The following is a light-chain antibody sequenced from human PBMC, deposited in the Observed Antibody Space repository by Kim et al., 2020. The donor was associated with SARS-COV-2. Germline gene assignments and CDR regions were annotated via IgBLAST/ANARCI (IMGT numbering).Light chain of an antibody. V-gene: IGLV3-19*01. CDR1: SLRTYY. CDR3: QSRDSSGNRL. CDR2: GKD. J-gene: IGLJ3*02. Sequence: SSELTQDPAVSVALGQTVRITCQGDSLRTYYAYWYQQKSGQAPVIVMYGKDNRPSGIPDRFSGSSSGNTASLTITGAQAEDEADYYCQSRDSSGNRLFGGGTQLTVL.